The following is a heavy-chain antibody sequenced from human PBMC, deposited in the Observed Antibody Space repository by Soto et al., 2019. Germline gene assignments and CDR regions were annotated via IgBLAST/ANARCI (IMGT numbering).Heavy chain of an antibody. J-gene: IGHJ4*02. CDR3: ARDWGAVAGTFDY. Sequence: QVQLQESGPGLVKPSETLSLTCTVSGGSVSSGSYYWSWIRQPPGKGLEWIGYIYYSGSTNYNPSLESRVTIPVDTSKNEFSLKLSSVTAADTAVYYCARDWGAVAGTFDYWGQGTLVTVSS. CDR1: GGSVSSGSYY. V-gene: IGHV4-61*01. CDR2: IYYSGST. D-gene: IGHD6-19*01.